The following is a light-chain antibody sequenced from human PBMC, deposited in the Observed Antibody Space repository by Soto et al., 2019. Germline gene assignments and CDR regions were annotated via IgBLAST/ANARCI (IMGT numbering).Light chain of an antibody. J-gene: IGKJ3*01. CDR1: QNINTY. CDR2: DAV. V-gene: IGKV1-39*01. CDR3: QQTSSAPFT. Sequence: DIQMTQSPYSLSAAVGDRVTIACRASQNINTYLNWYQQKPGKAPKLLMFDAVSLQSGVPSRFSGSGSRTDFTLTITSLQPEDFVTYYCQQTSSAPFTFGPGTKVDIK.